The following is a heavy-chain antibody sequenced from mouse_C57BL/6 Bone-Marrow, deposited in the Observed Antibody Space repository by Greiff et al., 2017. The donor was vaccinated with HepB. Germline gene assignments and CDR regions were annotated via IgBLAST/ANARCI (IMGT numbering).Heavy chain of an antibody. CDR1: GYSITSGYD. CDR2: ISYSGST. CDR3: ARGTGVYWYFDV. V-gene: IGHV3-1*01. Sequence: VQLQQSGPGMVKPSQSLSLTCTVTGYSITSGYDWHWIRHFPGNKLEWMGYISYSGSTNYNPSLKSRISITHDTSKNHFFLKLNSVTTEDTATYYCARGTGVYWYFDVWGTGTTVTVSS. J-gene: IGHJ1*03. D-gene: IGHD4-1*01.